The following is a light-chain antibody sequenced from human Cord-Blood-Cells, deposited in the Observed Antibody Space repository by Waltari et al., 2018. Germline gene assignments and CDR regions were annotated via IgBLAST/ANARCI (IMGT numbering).Light chain of an antibody. J-gene: IGLJ2*01. Sequence: TISCTGTSSDVGGYNYVSWYQQHPGKAPKLMIYEVSNRPSGVSNRFSGSKSGNTASLTISGLQAEDEADYYCSSYTSSSTLVVFGGGTKLTVL. V-gene: IGLV2-14*01. CDR2: EVS. CDR3: SSYTSSSTLVV. CDR1: SSDVGGYNY.